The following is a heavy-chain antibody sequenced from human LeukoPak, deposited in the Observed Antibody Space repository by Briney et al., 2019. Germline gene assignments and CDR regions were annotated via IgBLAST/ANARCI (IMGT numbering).Heavy chain of an antibody. V-gene: IGHV5-51*01. Sequence: GESLKISCKASGYSFSTHMIGWVRQMPGKGLEWMGIIYPGGPETRYTPSFQGQVTMSADKSISTAYLQWNSLKASDTAMYYCARGGDNWFDPWGQGTLVTVSS. J-gene: IGHJ5*02. CDR1: GYSFSTHM. CDR3: ARGGDNWFDP. CDR2: IYPGGPET.